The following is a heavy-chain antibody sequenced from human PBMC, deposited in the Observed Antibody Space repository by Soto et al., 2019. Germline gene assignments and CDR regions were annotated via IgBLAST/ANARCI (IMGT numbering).Heavy chain of an antibody. CDR1: GFTFSSYA. D-gene: IGHD4-17*01. J-gene: IGHJ4*02. CDR3: AKVDYGDYDFDS. V-gene: IGHV3-23*01. CDR2: ISGSGGST. Sequence: XGSLRLSCAAAGFTFSSYAMSWVRQAPGKGLEWVSAISGSGGSTYYADSVKGRFTISRDNSKNTLYLQMNSLRAEDTAVYYCAKVDYGDYDFDSWGQGTMATVSS.